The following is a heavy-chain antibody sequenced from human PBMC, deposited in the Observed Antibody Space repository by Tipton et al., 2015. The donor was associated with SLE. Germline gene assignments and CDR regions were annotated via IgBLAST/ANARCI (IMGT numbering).Heavy chain of an antibody. CDR2: IKYDGTNK. J-gene: IGHJ6*02. Sequence: SLRLSCAASGFSFSDHGMHWVRQAPGKGLEWVTFIKYDGTNKYYADSVVGRFTVSRDNSKHTLNLEMNSLRPGDTAVYYCARDPTYYDFWSGYYPGGMDVWGQGTTVTVSS. D-gene: IGHD3-3*01. CDR1: GFSFSDHG. V-gene: IGHV3-30*02. CDR3: ARDPTYYDFWSGYYPGGMDV.